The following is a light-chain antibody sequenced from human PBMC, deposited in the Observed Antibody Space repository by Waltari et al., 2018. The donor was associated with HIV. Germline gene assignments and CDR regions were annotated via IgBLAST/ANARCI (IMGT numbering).Light chain of an antibody. Sequence: EIVLTQSPATLSLSSGERATLSCRASERVSSTYLAWYQQKPGQAPRLLIYDASSRATSISERFRRSESRTDFTLTISRLEPEDSALYYCQHYEPFGGGARVEI. CDR3: QHYEP. J-gene: IGKJ4*01. CDR2: DAS. CDR1: ERVSSTY. V-gene: IGKV3-20*01.